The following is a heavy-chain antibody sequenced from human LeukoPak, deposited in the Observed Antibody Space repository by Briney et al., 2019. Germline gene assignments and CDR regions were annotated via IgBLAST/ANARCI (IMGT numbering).Heavy chain of an antibody. Sequence: SVKVSCKASGGTFSSYAISWVRQAPGQGLEWMRGIIPIFGTANYAQKFQGRVTITTDESTSTAYMELSSLRSEDTAVYYCARDRASSSGWPYWFDPWGQGTLVTVSS. D-gene: IGHD6-19*01. V-gene: IGHV1-69*05. CDR1: GGTFSSYA. CDR2: IIPIFGTA. J-gene: IGHJ5*02. CDR3: ARDRASSSGWPYWFDP.